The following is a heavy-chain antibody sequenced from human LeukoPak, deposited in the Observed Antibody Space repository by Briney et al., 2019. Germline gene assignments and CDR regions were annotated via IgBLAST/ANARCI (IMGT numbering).Heavy chain of an antibody. CDR1: GFTFSSYG. Sequence: GRSLRLSCAASGFTFSSYGMPWVRQAPGKGLEWVAVIWYDGSNKYYADSVKGRFTISRDNSKNTLYLQMNSLRAEDTAAYYCARVGDYGDYDYWGQGTLVTVSS. D-gene: IGHD4-17*01. CDR3: ARVGDYGDYDY. CDR2: IWYDGSNK. J-gene: IGHJ4*02. V-gene: IGHV3-33*01.